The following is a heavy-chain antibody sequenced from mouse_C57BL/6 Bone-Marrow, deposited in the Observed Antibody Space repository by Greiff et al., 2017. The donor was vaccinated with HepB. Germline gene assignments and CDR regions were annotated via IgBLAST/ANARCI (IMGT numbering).Heavy chain of an antibody. CDR2: INPNNGGT. CDR1: GYTFTDYN. D-gene: IGHD4-1*01. Sequence: EVQLQQSGPELVKPGASVKIPCKASGYTFTDYNMDWVKQSHGKSLEWIGDINPNNGGTIYNQKFKGKATLTVDKSSSTAYMELRSLTSEDTAVYYCAREAGTWGYWYFDVWGTGTTVTVSS. J-gene: IGHJ1*03. V-gene: IGHV1-18*01. CDR3: AREAGTWGYWYFDV.